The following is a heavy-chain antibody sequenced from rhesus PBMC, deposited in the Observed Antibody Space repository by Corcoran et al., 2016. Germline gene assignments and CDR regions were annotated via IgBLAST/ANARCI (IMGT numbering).Heavy chain of an antibody. V-gene: IGHV4-122*02. J-gene: IGHJ6*01. CDR2: ISYSGIT. Sequence: QVQLQESCPGLVKPSETLSLTCAVSGGSISSSSYYWSWIRQAPGKGLAWIWYISYSGITMYNPSLKRRVTISIDTSKNQFSLKLSSVTAANTAVYYCARHTLIHNYGVDAWGQGVVVTVSS. CDR1: GGSISSSSYY. CDR3: ARHTLIHNYGVDA. D-gene: IGHD3-28*01.